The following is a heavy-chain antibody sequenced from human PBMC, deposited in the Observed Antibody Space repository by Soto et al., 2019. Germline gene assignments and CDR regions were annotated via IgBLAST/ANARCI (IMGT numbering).Heavy chain of an antibody. J-gene: IGHJ4*02. V-gene: IGHV3-72*01. CDR2: IRNEANSYTT. D-gene: IGHD3-10*01. CDR1: GFTFSDHY. CDR3: ARDLGVRGVSYFDY. Sequence: EVQLVESGGGLVQPGGSLRLSCAASGFTFSDHYMDWVRQAPGEGLEWVGRIRNEANSYTTEYAASVKGRFTISRDDSKNSLYLQMNSLKIEDTAVYYCARDLGVRGVSYFDYWGQGTLVTVSS.